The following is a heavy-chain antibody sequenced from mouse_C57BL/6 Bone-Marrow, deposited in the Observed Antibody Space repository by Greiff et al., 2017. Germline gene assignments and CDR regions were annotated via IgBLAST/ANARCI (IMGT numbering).Heavy chain of an antibody. CDR3: AREQRIWLYSPPVFAY. D-gene: IGHD2-12*01. V-gene: IGHV5-4*01. Sequence: EVTLYHSFLFLFNPLFSLKLSCAASGFTFSSYAMSWVRQTPEKRLEWVATFSDGGSYTYYPDNVKGRFTISRDTAKNNLYLQMSHLKSENTSMYYCAREQRIWLYSPPVFAYWGQGTLVTVSA. J-gene: IGHJ3*01. CDR2: FSDGGSYT. CDR1: GFTFSSYA.